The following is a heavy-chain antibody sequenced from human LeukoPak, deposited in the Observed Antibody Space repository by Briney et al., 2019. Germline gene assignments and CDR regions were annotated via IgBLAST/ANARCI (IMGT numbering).Heavy chain of an antibody. CDR1: GYAVKTYY. CDR2: IHSDGTT. D-gene: IGHD1-26*01. CDR3: ARVRLGALDY. Sequence: TGGSLRLSCAASGYAVKTYYTSWVRQAPGKGLEWVSIIHSDGTTYYADSVKGRFTFSRDNSKNTLYLQLNSLRAEDTAMYFCARVRLGALDYWGQGTLVTVSS. J-gene: IGHJ4*02. V-gene: IGHV3-53*01.